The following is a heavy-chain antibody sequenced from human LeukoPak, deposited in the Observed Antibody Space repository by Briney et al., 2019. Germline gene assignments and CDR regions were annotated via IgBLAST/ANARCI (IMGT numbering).Heavy chain of an antibody. CDR2: ISSSSSYI. Sequence: GGSLRLSCAASGFTFGSYSMNWVRQAPGKGLEWVSSISSSSSYIYYADSVKGRFTISRDNAKNSLYLQMNSLRAEDTAVYYCARDLAYCGGDCYPNAFDIWGQGTMVTVPS. CDR1: GFTFGSYS. CDR3: ARDLAYCGGDCYPNAFDI. J-gene: IGHJ3*02. V-gene: IGHV3-21*01. D-gene: IGHD2-21*02.